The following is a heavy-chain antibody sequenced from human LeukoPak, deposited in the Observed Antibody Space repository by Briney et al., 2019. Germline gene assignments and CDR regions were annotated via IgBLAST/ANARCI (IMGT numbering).Heavy chain of an antibody. CDR3: ARVGVYCSGGSCSDDAFDI. J-gene: IGHJ3*02. Sequence: GGSLRLSCAASGFTFSDYYMSWIRQAPGKGLEWVSYISSSSSYTNYADSEKGRFTISRDNAKNSLYLQMNSLRAEDTAVYYCARVGVYCSGGSCSDDAFDIWGQGTMVTVSS. V-gene: IGHV3-11*06. CDR1: GFTFSDYY. CDR2: ISSSSSYT. D-gene: IGHD2-15*01.